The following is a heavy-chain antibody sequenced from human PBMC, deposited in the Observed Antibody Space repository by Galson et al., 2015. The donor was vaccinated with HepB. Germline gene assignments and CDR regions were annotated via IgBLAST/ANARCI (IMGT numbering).Heavy chain of an antibody. CDR3: TPAGEYCSRTACSKNRDYYYYAMDV. D-gene: IGHD2-2*01. J-gene: IGHJ6*02. V-gene: IGHV3-73*01. CDR1: GFTFSGST. CDR2: IRGNANTYAT. Sequence: SLRLSCAASGFTFSGSTMHWVRQASGKGLEWIGRIRGNANTYATAYAASVKGRFTISRDDSKNTVYLEMSSLKTEDTAVYYCTPAGEYCSRTACSKNRDYYYYAMDVWGQGTTVSV.